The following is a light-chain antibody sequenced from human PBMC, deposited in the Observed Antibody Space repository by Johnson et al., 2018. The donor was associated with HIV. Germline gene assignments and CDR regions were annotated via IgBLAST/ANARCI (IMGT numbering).Light chain of an antibody. CDR1: SSNIGNNY. J-gene: IGLJ1*01. CDR3: GTWDSSLSADV. V-gene: IGLV1-51*02. Sequence: VLPQPPSVSAAPGQKVTISCSGRSSNIGNNYVSWYQQLPGTAPQLLIYENNKRPSGIPDRFSGSKSGTSATLGITGLQTGDEADYYCGTWDSSLSADVFGTGTKVTVL. CDR2: ENN.